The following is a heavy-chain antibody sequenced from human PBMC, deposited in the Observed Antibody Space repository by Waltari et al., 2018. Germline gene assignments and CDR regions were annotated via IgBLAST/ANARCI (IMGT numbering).Heavy chain of an antibody. CDR1: GGSISSYY. D-gene: IGHD3-10*01. J-gene: IGHJ4*02. Sequence: QVQLQESGPGLVKPSETLSLTCTVSGGSISSYYWSWIRQPPGKGLEWIGYNYYRGSTQYHPPHQSRSTITGDTAKDQFPLELGSGTAADPAVYYCARGGELFTYWGQGTLVTVSS. CDR3: ARGGELFTY. V-gene: IGHV4-59*01. CDR2: NYYRGST.